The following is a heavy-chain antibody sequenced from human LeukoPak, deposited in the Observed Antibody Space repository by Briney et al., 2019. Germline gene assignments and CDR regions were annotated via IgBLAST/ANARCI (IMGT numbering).Heavy chain of an antibody. V-gene: IGHV1-2*02. J-gene: IGHJ4*02. CDR3: ARGSPILYYYDSSGFLDY. D-gene: IGHD3-22*01. CDR1: GYTFTGYY. CDR2: INANSGGT. Sequence: ASVKVSCEASGYTFTGYYMHWVRQAPRQGLEWMGWINANSGGTHYAQKFQGRATMTRDTSISTAYMELSRLRSDDTALYYCARGSPILYYYDSSGFLDYWGQGTLVTVSP.